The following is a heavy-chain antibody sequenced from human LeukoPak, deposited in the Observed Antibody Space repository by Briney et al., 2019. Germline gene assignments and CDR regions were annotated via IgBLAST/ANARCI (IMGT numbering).Heavy chain of an antibody. CDR1: GFTFNHYG. V-gene: IGHV3-30*02. CDR2: IRYDASDK. Sequence: GGSLRLSCAASGFTFNHYGMHWVRQAPGKGLEWVAFIRYDASDKYYADSVKGRFTISRDNSKNTLYLQMHSLRVENTAVYYCLRGDRRDYWGQGTLVTVSS. J-gene: IGHJ4*02. CDR3: LRGDRRDY.